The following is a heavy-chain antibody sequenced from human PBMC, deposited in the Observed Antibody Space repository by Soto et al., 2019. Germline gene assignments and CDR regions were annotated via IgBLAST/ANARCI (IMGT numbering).Heavy chain of an antibody. CDR1: GFTFGSFG. J-gene: IGHJ4*02. D-gene: IGHD6-19*01. CDR3: AKDRGWSSADLEY. Sequence: QVQLVESGGGVVQPGRSLRLSCAASGFTFGSFGMHWVRQAPGKGLEWVALISYDGSSDYYVDSVKGRFTISRDKSKNTLYLQMNSLSPEDTAVYYCAKDRGWSSADLEYWGQGTLVTVSS. V-gene: IGHV3-30*18. CDR2: ISYDGSSD.